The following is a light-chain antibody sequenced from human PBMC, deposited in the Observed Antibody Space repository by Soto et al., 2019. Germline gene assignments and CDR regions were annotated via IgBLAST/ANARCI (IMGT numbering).Light chain of an antibody. CDR1: SSDVGGYNY. J-gene: IGLJ1*01. Sequence: QSVLTQPASVSGSPGQSITISCTGTSSDVGGYNYVSWYQQHPGKAPKLMIYEVSNRPSGVSNRFSGYKSGNTASLTISGLQAGDEADYYCSSYTSSSTDGFGTGTTVTVL. V-gene: IGLV2-14*01. CDR3: SSYTSSSTDG. CDR2: EVS.